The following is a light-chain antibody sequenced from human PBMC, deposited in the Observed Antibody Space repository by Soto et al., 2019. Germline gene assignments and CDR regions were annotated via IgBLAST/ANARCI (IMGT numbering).Light chain of an antibody. J-gene: IGKJ5*01. V-gene: IGKV1-9*01. CDR2: DAS. CDR3: QQVYRYPIP. Sequence: DIQLTQSPSFLSAPVGDRVTITCRASQGISNYLVWYQQKPGKAPKLLMYDASTLQSGVPSRFSGSGFGTEFTLTISRLQPEDFATYYLQQVYRYPIPLGQRTRPEI. CDR1: QGISNY.